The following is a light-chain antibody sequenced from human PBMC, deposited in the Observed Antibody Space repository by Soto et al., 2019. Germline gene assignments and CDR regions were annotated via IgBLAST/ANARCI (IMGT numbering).Light chain of an antibody. CDR3: QQYFDNSIT. CDR1: QSLFYASINKNY. Sequence: DIVMTQAPESLAVSLGERATINCKSSQSLFYASINKNYLAWYQQKPRQPPKLLIYWASIRGSGVPDRFSGSGSGTDFTLPISSLQAEDVAVYYCQQYFDNSITFGQGTRLEIE. V-gene: IGKV4-1*01. J-gene: IGKJ5*01. CDR2: WAS.